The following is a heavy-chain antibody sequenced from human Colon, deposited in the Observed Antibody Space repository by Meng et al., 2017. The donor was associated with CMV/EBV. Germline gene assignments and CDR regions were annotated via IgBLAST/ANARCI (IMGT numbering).Heavy chain of an antibody. CDR1: GYSFASYD. J-gene: IGHJ4*02. V-gene: IGHV1-8*01. Sequence: QVPLVQSGAEVKKPGASVKVSCKASGYSFASYDLNWVRLTDGQGLEWVAWMDPGSGNSTHAQRLQGRITLTRDTSTTTAYMELTNLRSDDTAVYFCARGNSWFVYWGQGTLVTVS. CDR3: ARGNSWFVY. D-gene: IGHD3-10*01. CDR2: MDPGSGNS.